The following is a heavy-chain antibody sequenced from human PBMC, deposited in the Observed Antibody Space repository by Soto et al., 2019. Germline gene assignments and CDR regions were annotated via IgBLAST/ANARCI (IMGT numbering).Heavy chain of an antibody. J-gene: IGHJ6*03. CDR1: GYTFTVYY. Sequence: ASVKVSCKASGYTFTVYYMHWVLQAPGQGLEWMGWINPNSGGTNYAQKFQGWVTMTRNTSISTAYMELSSLRSEDTAVYYCARSTRGYARDSYYSYMDVGGKGPTVPVS. D-gene: IGHD5-12*01. CDR3: ARSTRGYARDSYYSYMDV. V-gene: IGHV1-2*04. CDR2: INPNSGGT.